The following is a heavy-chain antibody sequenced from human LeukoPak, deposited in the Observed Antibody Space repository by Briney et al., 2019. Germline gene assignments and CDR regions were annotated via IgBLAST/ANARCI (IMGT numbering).Heavy chain of an antibody. Sequence: ASVKVSCKASGYTFTAFYMHWVRQAPGQGLEWMGWINPNSGATNYAQKFQGRVTMTTDTSTSTAYMELRSLRSDDTAVYYCARAIGIVHLDPWGQGTLVTVSS. CDR1: GYTFTAFY. V-gene: IGHV1-2*02. CDR3: ARAIGIVHLDP. J-gene: IGHJ5*02. CDR2: INPNSGAT. D-gene: IGHD2/OR15-2a*01.